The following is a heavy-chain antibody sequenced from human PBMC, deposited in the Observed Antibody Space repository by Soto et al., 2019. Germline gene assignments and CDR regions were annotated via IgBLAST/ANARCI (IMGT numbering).Heavy chain of an antibody. CDR1: GGTFSSYA. V-gene: IGHV1-69*01. J-gene: IGHJ6*02. CDR2: FIPMFNRP. CDR3: ARGQFHHVSNYXYALXX. Sequence: QVQLVQSGAEVKKPGSSVKVSCKASGGTFSSYAISWVRQAPGQGLEWMGGFIPMFNRPHSARKFQGRVTITADESTSTAYMDLSSLRSEDTAVYYCARGQFHHVSNYXYALXXXGQGTTVTVSS.